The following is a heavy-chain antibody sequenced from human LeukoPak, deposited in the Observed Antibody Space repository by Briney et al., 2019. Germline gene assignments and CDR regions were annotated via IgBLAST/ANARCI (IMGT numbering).Heavy chain of an antibody. CDR1: GFTVSSNY. D-gene: IGHD3-16*01. J-gene: IGHJ4*02. V-gene: IGHV3-30*02. Sequence: GGSLRLSCAASGFTVSSNYMSWVRQAPGKGLEWVAFIRYDGSNKYYADSVKGRFTISRDNAKNSLYLQMTTLRGEDTAVYYCVGDPGDYWGQGTLVSVSS. CDR2: IRYDGSNK. CDR3: VGDPGDY.